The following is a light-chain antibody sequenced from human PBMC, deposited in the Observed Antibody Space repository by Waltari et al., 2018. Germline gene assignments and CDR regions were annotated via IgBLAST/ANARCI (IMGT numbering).Light chain of an antibody. CDR2: DVT. Sequence: QSALAQPASVSGIPGQSISISCTGTSSDIGGYNYVFWYQQHSGKAPKVILYDVTYRPSVISNRFSGSKSGNTASLTLSGLQAEDEADYYCSSYTSSSTLVVFGGGTKLTVL. CDR3: SSYTSSSTLVV. V-gene: IGLV2-14*03. CDR1: SSDIGGYNY. J-gene: IGLJ2*01.